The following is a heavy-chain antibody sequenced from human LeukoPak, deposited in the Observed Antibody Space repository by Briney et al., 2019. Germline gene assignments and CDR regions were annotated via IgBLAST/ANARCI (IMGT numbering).Heavy chain of an antibody. CDR2: IIPIFGTA. V-gene: IGHV1-69*13. CDR3: ASRGALVVYDWFDP. J-gene: IGHJ5*02. D-gene: IGHD3-10*01. CDR1: GGTFSSYA. Sequence: EASVKVSCKASGGTFSSYAISWVRQAPGQGLEWMGGIIPIFGTANYAQKFQGRVTITADESTSTAYMELSSLRSEDTAVYYCASRGALVVYDWFDPWGQGTLVTVSS.